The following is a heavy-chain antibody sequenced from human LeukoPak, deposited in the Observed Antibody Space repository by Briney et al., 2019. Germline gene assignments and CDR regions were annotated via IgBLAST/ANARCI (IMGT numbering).Heavy chain of an antibody. CDR3: ARGPGSSWPYYYYYMDV. D-gene: IGHD6-13*01. CDR2: TYYRSKWYN. CDR1: GDSVSSNSAA. J-gene: IGHJ6*03. Sequence: SQTLSLTCAISGDSVSSNSAAWNWIRQSPSRGLEWLGRTYYRSKWYNDYAVSVKSRITINPDTSKNQFSLQLNSVTPEDTAVYYCARGPGSSWPYYYYYMDVWGKGTTVTISS. V-gene: IGHV6-1*01.